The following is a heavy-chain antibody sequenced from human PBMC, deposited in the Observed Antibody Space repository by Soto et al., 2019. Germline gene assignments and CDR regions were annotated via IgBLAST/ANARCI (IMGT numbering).Heavy chain of an antibody. D-gene: IGHD3-22*01. CDR2: INPSGGST. J-gene: IGHJ4*02. V-gene: IGHV1-46*03. Sequence: TSVKVSCKASGYTFTSYYMHWVRQAPGQGLEWMGIINPSGGSTSYAQKFQGRVTMTRDTSTSTVYMELSSLRSEDTAVYYCARVGYYYDSSGYLFDYWGQGTLVTVSS. CDR1: GYTFTSYY. CDR3: ARVGYYYDSSGYLFDY.